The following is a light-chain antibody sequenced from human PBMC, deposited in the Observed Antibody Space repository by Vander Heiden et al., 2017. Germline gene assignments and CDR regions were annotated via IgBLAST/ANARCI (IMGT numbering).Light chain of an antibody. V-gene: IGLV3-1*01. CDR2: QDS. CDR3: QAWDSSTVV. CDR1: QFGEKY. Sequence: YELTQPPSVSVSPGQTASITCYGEQFGEKYACWYQQKPGQSPVLVIYQDSKRPSGIPERFSGSNSGNTATLTISGIQAMDEADYFCQAWDSSTVVFGGGTKLTVL. J-gene: IGLJ2*01.